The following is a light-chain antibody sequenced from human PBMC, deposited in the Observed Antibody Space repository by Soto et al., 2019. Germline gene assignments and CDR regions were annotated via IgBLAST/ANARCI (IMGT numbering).Light chain of an antibody. Sequence: QSVLTQPPSVSGAPGQRVTISCTGSSSNIGAGYDVYWYQQLPGTAPKLLIYGNSNRPSGVPDRFSGSKSGTSASLAITGPQAEDEAEYYCQSYDSSLSGYVVFGGGTKLTVL. J-gene: IGLJ2*01. CDR3: QSYDSSLSGYVV. CDR1: SSNIGAGYD. V-gene: IGLV1-40*01. CDR2: GNS.